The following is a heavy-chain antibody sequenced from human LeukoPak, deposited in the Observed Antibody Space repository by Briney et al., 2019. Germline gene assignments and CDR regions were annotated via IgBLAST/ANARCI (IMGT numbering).Heavy chain of an antibody. CDR1: GFTSSSYG. CDR3: AKERYCSSTSCRPDY. V-gene: IGHV3-30*18. CDR2: ISYDGSNK. D-gene: IGHD2-2*01. Sequence: GGSLRLSCAASGFTSSSYGMHWVRQAPGKGLEWVAVISYDGSNKYYADSVKGRFTISRDNSKNTLYLQMNSLRAEDTAVYYCAKERYCSSTSCRPDYWGQGTLVTVSS. J-gene: IGHJ4*02.